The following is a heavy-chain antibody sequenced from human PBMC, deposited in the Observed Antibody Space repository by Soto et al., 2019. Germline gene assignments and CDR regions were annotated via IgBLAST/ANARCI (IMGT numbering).Heavy chain of an antibody. J-gene: IGHJ3*02. Sequence: GGSLRLSCAASGFTVSSNYMSWVRQAPGKGLEWVSVIYSGGSTYYADSVKGRFTISRHNSKNTLYLQMNSLRAEDTAVYYCASTHWLVFRHDAFDIWGQGTMVTVSS. D-gene: IGHD3-9*01. CDR2: IYSGGST. V-gene: IGHV3-53*04. CDR1: GFTVSSNY. CDR3: ASTHWLVFRHDAFDI.